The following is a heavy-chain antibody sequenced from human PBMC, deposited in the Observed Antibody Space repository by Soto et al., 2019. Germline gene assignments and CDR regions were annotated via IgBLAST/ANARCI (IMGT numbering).Heavy chain of an antibody. CDR3: ARDQGYGDYRYYYSVMDV. D-gene: IGHD4-17*01. V-gene: IGHV3-33*01. J-gene: IGHJ6*02. CDR1: GFTFSSYG. CDR2: IWYAGSNK. Sequence: QVQLVESGGGVVQPGRSLRLSCAASGFTFSSYGMHWVRQAPGKGLEWVAVIWYAGSNKYYADSVKGRFTISRDNSKNTRYLQMNSLGAEDTAVYYCARDQGYGDYRYYYSVMDVWGQGTTVTVSS.